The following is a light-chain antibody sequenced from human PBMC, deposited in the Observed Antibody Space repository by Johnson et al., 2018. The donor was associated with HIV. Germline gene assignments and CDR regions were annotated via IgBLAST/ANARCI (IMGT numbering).Light chain of an antibody. CDR1: SCDIADNY. CDR2: DNN. V-gene: IGLV1-51*01. CDR3: GTWDSRLSAGHV. Sequence: QSLLTQPPSVSAASGQKVTISCSGSSCDIADNYVSWHQQLPGTAPKLLIYDNNKRPSGIPDRISGSKSGTSATLGITGLQPGDEADYYCGTWDSRLSAGHVFGSGTKVTVL. J-gene: IGLJ1*01.